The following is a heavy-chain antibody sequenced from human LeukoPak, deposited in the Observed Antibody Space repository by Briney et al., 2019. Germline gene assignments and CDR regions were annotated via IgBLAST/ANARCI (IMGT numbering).Heavy chain of an antibody. J-gene: IGHJ4*02. CDR2: ISGGAGST. Sequence: GGSLRLSCAASGFTLSNHAMNWVRQAPGKGLEWVSGISGGAGSTYYADSVKGRLTISRDNSKKTLFLQINSLRAEDTAVYYCAKASYGDYAFDYWGQGTLVTVSS. CDR3: AKASYGDYAFDY. CDR1: GFTLSNHA. V-gene: IGHV3-23*01. D-gene: IGHD4-17*01.